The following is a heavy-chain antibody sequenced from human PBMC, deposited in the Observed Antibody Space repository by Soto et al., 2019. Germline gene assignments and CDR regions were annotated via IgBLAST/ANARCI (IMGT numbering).Heavy chain of an antibody. CDR2: ISYDGSNK. CDR1: GFTFSSYG. Sequence: QVQLVESGGGVVQPGRSLRLSCAASGFTFSSYGMHWVRQAPGKGLEWVAVISYDGSNKYYADSVKGRFTISRDNSKNTLYLQMNSLRAEDTAVYYCAKEAQILGYCSGGSCYSYYFDYWGQGTLVTVSS. J-gene: IGHJ4*02. CDR3: AKEAQILGYCSGGSCYSYYFDY. V-gene: IGHV3-30*18. D-gene: IGHD2-15*01.